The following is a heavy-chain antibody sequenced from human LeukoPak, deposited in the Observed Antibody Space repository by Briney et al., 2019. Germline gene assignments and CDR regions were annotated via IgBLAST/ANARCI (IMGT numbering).Heavy chain of an antibody. CDR2: INLSGGST. V-gene: IGHV1-46*01. CDR1: GFTFTNYY. J-gene: IGHJ4*02. D-gene: IGHD4-17*01. CDR3: ARDLDYGEKSEDF. Sequence: ASVKVSCKASGFTFTNYYMHWVRHAPGQGLEWMGIINLSGGSTSYPQKFQGRVAMTRDTSTSTVYMELSSLRSGDTAVYYCARDLDYGEKSEDFWGQGTLVTVSS.